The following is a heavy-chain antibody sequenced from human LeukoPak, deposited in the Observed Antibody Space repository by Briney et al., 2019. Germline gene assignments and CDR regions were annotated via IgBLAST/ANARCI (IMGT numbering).Heavy chain of an antibody. Sequence: GGSLRLSCAASGFTFSSYSMNWVRQTPGKGLEWVSFISTSSSYIHYADSVKGRFTISRDNARNSLYLQMISLRAEDTAVYYCARVVDTPMVLYGAVDTWGQGTMVTVSS. D-gene: IGHD5-18*01. V-gene: IGHV3-21*01. CDR1: GFTFSSYS. CDR2: ISTSSSYI. CDR3: ARVVDTPMVLYGAVDT. J-gene: IGHJ3*02.